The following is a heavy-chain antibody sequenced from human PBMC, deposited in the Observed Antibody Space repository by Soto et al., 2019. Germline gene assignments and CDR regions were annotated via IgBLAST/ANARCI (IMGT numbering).Heavy chain of an antibody. Sequence: GGPRLSCAASGFTFSSYAMSWVRQAPGKGLEWVSAISGSGGSTYYADSVKGRFTISRDNSKNTLYLQMNSLRAEDTAVYYCAKGRGVTTRPYYFDYWGQGTLVTVSS. CDR3: AKGRGVTTRPYYFDY. V-gene: IGHV3-23*01. CDR2: ISGSGGST. D-gene: IGHD4-17*01. J-gene: IGHJ4*02. CDR1: GFTFSSYA.